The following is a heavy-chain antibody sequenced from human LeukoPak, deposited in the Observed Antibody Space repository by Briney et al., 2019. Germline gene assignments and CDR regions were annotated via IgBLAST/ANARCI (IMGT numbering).Heavy chain of an antibody. Sequence: GGSLRLSCAASGFTFSNAWMSWVRQAPGKGLEWVGRIKSKTDGGTTDYAAPVKGRFTISRDDSKNTLNLQMNSLKTEDTAAYYCTPSIAVAGSLDYWGQGTLVTVSS. CDR3: TPSIAVAGSLDY. CDR2: IKSKTDGGTT. D-gene: IGHD6-19*01. J-gene: IGHJ4*02. V-gene: IGHV3-15*01. CDR1: GFTFSNAW.